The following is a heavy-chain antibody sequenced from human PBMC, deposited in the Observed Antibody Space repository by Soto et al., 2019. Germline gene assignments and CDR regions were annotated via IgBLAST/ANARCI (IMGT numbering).Heavy chain of an antibody. CDR1: GYTFTSYA. CDR3: ARERGAAAGHNWLDP. D-gene: IGHD6-13*01. Sequence: QVQLVQSGAEVKKPGASVKVSCKASGYTFTSYAMHWVRQAPGQRLEWMGWINAGNGNTKYSQKFQGRVTITRDTSASTAYMELSSLRSEDTAVYYCARERGAAAGHNWLDPWGQGTLVTVSS. V-gene: IGHV1-3*01. J-gene: IGHJ5*02. CDR2: INAGNGNT.